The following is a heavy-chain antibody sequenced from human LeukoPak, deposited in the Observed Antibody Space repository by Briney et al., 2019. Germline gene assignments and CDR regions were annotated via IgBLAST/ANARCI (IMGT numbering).Heavy chain of an antibody. D-gene: IGHD3-3*01. Sequence: SETLSLTCTASGGSISDSSYYWGWIRQPPEKGLEWIGSLYYSGSTYYNPSLKSRVTISIDTSKNHFSLNLSSVTAADTAVYYCARTGYDFWSGHQTYDYYYYMDVWGKGTTVTVSS. CDR3: ARTGYDFWSGHQTYDYYYYMDV. CDR1: GGSISDSSYY. V-gene: IGHV4-39*07. CDR2: LYYSGST. J-gene: IGHJ6*03.